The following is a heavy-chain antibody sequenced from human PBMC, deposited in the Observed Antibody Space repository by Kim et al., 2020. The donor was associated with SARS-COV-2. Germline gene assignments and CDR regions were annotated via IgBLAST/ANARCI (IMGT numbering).Heavy chain of an antibody. CDR3: ERGSYDYYYMDV. CDR2: MNPNSGNT. CDR1: GYTFTSYD. Sequence: ASVKVSCKASGYTFTSYDINLVRQATGQGLEWMGWMNPNSGNTGNAQKFQGRVTMTKNTSISTAYMELSILRSEDTAVYYCERGSYDYYYMDVWGKGTTVTVS. J-gene: IGHJ6*03. V-gene: IGHV1-8*01.